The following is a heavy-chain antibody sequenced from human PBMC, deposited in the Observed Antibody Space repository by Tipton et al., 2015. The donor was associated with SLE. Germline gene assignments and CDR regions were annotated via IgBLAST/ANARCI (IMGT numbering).Heavy chain of an antibody. CDR1: GGSISSGGYY. D-gene: IGHD4-17*01. Sequence: LRLSCTVSGGSISSGGYYWSWIRQHPGKGLEWIGYIYYSGSTHYNPSLKSRVTISVDTSKNQFSLRLSSVTAADTAVYYCARGGLRSSFDYWGQGTLVTVSS. CDR3: ARGGLRSSFDY. CDR2: IYYSGST. V-gene: IGHV4-31*02. J-gene: IGHJ4*02.